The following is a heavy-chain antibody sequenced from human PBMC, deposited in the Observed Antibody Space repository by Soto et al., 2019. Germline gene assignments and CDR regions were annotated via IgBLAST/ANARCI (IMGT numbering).Heavy chain of an antibody. V-gene: IGHV4-31*03. D-gene: IGHD6-19*01. J-gene: IGHJ4*02. Sequence: PSETLSLTCTVSGGSISSGGYYWSWIRQHPGKGLEWIGYIYYSGSTYYNPSLKSRVTISVDTSKNQFSLKLSSVTAADTAVYYCAREDVDSSGWYTGYFDYWGQGTLVTVSS. CDR1: GGSISSGGYY. CDR3: AREDVDSSGWYTGYFDY. CDR2: IYYSGST.